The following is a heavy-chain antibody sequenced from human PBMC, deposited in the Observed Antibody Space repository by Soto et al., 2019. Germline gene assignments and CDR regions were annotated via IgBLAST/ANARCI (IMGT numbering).Heavy chain of an antibody. CDR2: INHSGST. CDR3: AREYYDILTVSPLVYPYYYYYMDV. CDR1: GGSFSGYY. J-gene: IGHJ6*03. V-gene: IGHV4-34*01. Sequence: SETLSLTCAVYGGSFSGYYWSWIRQPPGKGLEWIGEINHSGSTNYNPSLKSRVTISVDTSKNQFSLKLSSVTAADTAVYYCAREYYDILTVSPLVYPYYYYYMDVWGKGTTVTVSS. D-gene: IGHD3-9*01.